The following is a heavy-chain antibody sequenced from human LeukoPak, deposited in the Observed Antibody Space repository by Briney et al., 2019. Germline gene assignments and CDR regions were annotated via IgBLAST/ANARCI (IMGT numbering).Heavy chain of an antibody. V-gene: IGHV3-74*01. CDR3: ARAPSEIGGYYPEYFRH. D-gene: IGHD3-22*01. CDR1: GFTFSNYW. CDR2: IKSDGST. J-gene: IGHJ1*01. Sequence: GGSLRLSCAASGFTFSNYWMHWVRQDPGKGLVWVSRIKSDGSTNYADSVKGRFTISRDNAKNTLSLQMNSLRPEDTGVYYCARAPSEIGGYYPEYFRHWGQGTLVTVSS.